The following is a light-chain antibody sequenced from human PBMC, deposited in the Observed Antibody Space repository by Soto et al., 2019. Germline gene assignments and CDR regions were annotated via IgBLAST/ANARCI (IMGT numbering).Light chain of an antibody. V-gene: IGLV2-11*01. CDR2: DIA. Sequence: QSALTQPRSVSGSPGQSVTISCTGTSSNVGGYDYVSWYQQHPGMAPQLIIYDIAKRPSGVPDRFSGSKSGNTASLTISVLQAEDEADYYCCSYSGSYSRVLGEGTQLTVL. CDR1: SSNVGGYDY. CDR3: CSYSGSYSRV. J-gene: IGLJ2*01.